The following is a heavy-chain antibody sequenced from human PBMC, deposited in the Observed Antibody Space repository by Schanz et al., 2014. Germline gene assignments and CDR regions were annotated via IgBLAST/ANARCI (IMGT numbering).Heavy chain of an antibody. CDR2: INNSGST. Sequence: QVLLQESGPGLVKPSGTLSLTCAVSGGFISSINWWSWVRQSPGTGLEWIGEINNSGSTNYNPSLKSRVTISLDKSKNQFPLKLTSVTAVDTAVYYCAGMATVAYFDFWGQGALVTVSS. D-gene: IGHD6-25*01. J-gene: IGHJ4*02. CDR3: AGMATVAYFDF. CDR1: GGFISSINW. V-gene: IGHV4-4*02.